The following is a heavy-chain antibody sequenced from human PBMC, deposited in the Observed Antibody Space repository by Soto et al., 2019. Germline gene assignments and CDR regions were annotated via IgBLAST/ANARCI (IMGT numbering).Heavy chain of an antibody. CDR1: GGSIIIYY. Sequence: SETLSLTCTVSGGSIIIYYWSWIRQPPGKGLEWIGYIYYSGSTNYNPSLKSRVTISVDTSKNQFSLKLSSVTAADTAVYYCARVIGDYGYYYYYGMDVWGQGTTVTVSS. CDR3: ARVIGDYGYYYYYGMDV. D-gene: IGHD4-17*01. CDR2: IYYSGST. V-gene: IGHV4-59*01. J-gene: IGHJ6*02.